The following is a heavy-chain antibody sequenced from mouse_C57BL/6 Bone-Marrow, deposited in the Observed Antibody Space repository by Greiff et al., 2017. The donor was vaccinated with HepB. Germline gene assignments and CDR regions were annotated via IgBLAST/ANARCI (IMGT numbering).Heavy chain of an antibody. CDR3: TGGLRLDYAMDY. CDR1: GFTFSDAW. CDR2: IRNKANNHAT. Sequence: EVQRVESGGGLVQPGGSMKLSCAASGFTFSDAWMDWVRQSPEKGLEWVAEIRNKANNHATYYAESVKGRFTISRDDSKSSVYLQMNSLRAEDTGIYYCTGGLRLDYAMDYWGQGTSVTVSS. D-gene: IGHD2-4*01. J-gene: IGHJ4*01. V-gene: IGHV6-6*01.